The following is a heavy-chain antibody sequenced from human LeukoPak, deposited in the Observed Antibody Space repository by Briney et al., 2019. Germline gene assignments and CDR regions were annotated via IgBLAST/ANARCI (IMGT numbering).Heavy chain of an antibody. V-gene: IGHV3-30*02. J-gene: IGHJ4*02. CDR3: ATDIVVAAPAPYDY. Sequence: GGSLKLSCTASGFSFSSFGMHWVRQAPGKGLEWVAFIRYDLSTAYYADSVKGRFTISRDNSKNTLYLQMNSLRVEDSALYYCATDIVVAAPAPYDYWGQGTLVTVSS. D-gene: IGHD2-2*01. CDR2: IRYDLSTA. CDR1: GFSFSSFG.